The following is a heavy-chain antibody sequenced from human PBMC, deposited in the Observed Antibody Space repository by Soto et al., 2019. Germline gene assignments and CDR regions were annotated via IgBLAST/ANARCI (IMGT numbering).Heavy chain of an antibody. CDR1: GFPFSSNS. CDR3: AKDQVAGAVGYYYYGMDV. V-gene: IGHV3-23*01. J-gene: IGHJ6*02. CDR2: ISGSGGST. Sequence: GGSLSFSWASSGFPFSSNSMSWVRKALGKGLEWVSAISGSGGSTYYADSVKGRFTISRDNSKNTLYLQMNSLRAEDTAVYYCAKDQVAGAVGYYYYGMDVWGQGTTVTVSS. D-gene: IGHD5-12*01.